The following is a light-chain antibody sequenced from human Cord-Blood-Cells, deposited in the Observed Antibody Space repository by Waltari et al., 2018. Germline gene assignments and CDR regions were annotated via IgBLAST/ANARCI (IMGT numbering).Light chain of an antibody. CDR3: CSYAGSYTPMV. CDR2: DVS. J-gene: IGLJ3*02. Sequence: QSALTQPRSVSGSPGQSVTISCTGTSSDVGGYNYVSWYQQHPGKAPKLMIYDVSKRRAGVPDRFSGSESGNTASLTISGLQAEDEADYYCCSYAGSYTPMVFGGGTKLTVL. CDR1: SSDVGGYNY. V-gene: IGLV2-11*01.